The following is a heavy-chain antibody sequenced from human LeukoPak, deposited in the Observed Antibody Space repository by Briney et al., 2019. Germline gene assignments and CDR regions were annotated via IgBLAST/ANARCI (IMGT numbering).Heavy chain of an antibody. V-gene: IGHV3-7*03. Sequence: PGGSLRLSCAASGFTFSSYWMNWVRQAPGKGLEWVANIKLDGSEEYYVDSVKGRFTISRDNAKNSLFLQMNSLRAEGTAVYYCAKGGEWLLLAYYFDYWGQGTLVTVSS. CDR2: IKLDGSEE. CDR3: AKGGEWLLLAYYFDY. CDR1: GFTFSSYW. J-gene: IGHJ4*02. D-gene: IGHD3-22*01.